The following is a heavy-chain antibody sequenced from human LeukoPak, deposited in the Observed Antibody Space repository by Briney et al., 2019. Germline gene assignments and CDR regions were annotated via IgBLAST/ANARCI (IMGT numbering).Heavy chain of an antibody. D-gene: IGHD1-26*01. Sequence: GGSLRLSCAASGFTFSSFGMSWVRQAPGKGLEWVSAISSTGGTAYYADSVKGRFTISRDDSKSTLYLQMNSLRAEDTATYYCVKEGGHQIPFDYWGQGTLVTVSS. CDR3: VKEGGHQIPFDY. CDR2: ISSTGGTA. CDR1: GFTFSSFG. V-gene: IGHV3-23*01. J-gene: IGHJ4*02.